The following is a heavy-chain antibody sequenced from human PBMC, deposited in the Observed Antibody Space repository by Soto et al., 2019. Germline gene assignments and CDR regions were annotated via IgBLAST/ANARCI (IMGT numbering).Heavy chain of an antibody. CDR1: GGSISSGDYY. D-gene: IGHD3-10*01. CDR2: IYYSGST. V-gene: IGHV4-30-4*01. Sequence: QVQLQESGPGLVKPSQTLSLTCTVSGGSISSGDYYWSWIRQPPGKGLEWIGYIYYSGSTYYNPSLKSRVTISVDTSKNQFSLKLSSVTAADTAVYYCAIFFGYYYGSGSYYNVGNWFDPWGQGTLVTVSS. J-gene: IGHJ5*02. CDR3: AIFFGYYYGSGSYYNVGNWFDP.